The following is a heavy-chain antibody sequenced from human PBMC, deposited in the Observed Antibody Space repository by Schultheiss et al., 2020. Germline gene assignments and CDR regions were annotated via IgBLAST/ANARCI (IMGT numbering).Heavy chain of an antibody. D-gene: IGHD4-17*01. J-gene: IGHJ5*02. CDR3: ARADGDYVEWFDP. CDR2: INHSGST. CDR1: GGSFSGYY. V-gene: IGHV4-34*01. Sequence: SQPLSLTCAVYGGSFSGYYWSWIRQPPGKGLEWIGEINHSGSTNYNPSLKSRVTISVDTSKNQFSLKLSSVTAADTAVYYCARADGDYVEWFDPWGQGTLVTVSS.